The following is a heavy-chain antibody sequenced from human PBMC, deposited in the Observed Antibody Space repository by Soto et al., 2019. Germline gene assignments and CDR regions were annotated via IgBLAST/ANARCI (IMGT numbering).Heavy chain of an antibody. CDR1: GYTFTSYY. CDR2: INPSGGST. V-gene: IGHV1-46*01. Sequence: QVQLVQSGAEVKKPGASVKVSCKASGYTFTSYYMHWVRQAPGQGLEWMGIINPSGGSTSYAQKFQGRVTMTRDTSTSTVYMELSSLRSEDTAVHYCARDIRPGHFDYWGQGTLVTVSS. J-gene: IGHJ4*02. CDR3: ARDIRPGHFDY. D-gene: IGHD2-2*02.